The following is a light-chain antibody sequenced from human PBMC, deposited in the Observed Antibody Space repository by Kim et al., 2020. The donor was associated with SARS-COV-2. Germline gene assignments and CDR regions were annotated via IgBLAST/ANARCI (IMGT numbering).Light chain of an antibody. Sequence: TLSCPRSSGSIATNYVQWYQQRPGSAPTTVIYEDNQRPSGVPDRFSGSIDSSSNSASLTISGLKTEDEADYYCQSYDSSNLHVVFGGGTQLTVL. CDR1: SGSIATNY. V-gene: IGLV6-57*03. CDR2: EDN. CDR3: QSYDSSNLHVV. J-gene: IGLJ2*01.